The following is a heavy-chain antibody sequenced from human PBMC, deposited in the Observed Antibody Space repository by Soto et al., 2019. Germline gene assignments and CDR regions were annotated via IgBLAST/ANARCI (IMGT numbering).Heavy chain of an antibody. D-gene: IGHD3-3*01. V-gene: IGHV1-69*01. CDR2: IIPIFGTA. J-gene: IGHJ4*02. CDR3: ARDGLLRFLEWLPYYFDY. Sequence: QVQLVQSGAEVKKPGSSVKVSCKASGGTFSSYAISWVRQAPGQGLEWMGGIIPIFGTANYAQKFQGRVTITADESTSTAYMELSSLRSEDTAVYYCARDGLLRFLEWLPYYFDYWGQGTLVTVSS. CDR1: GGTFSSYA.